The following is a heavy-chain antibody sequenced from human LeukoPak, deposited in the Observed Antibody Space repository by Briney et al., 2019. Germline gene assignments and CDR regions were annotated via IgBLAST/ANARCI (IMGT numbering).Heavy chain of an antibody. J-gene: IGHJ5*02. D-gene: IGHD6-19*01. Sequence: PGGSLRLPCAASGFSFSSYWMSWVRQAPGKGLEWVANIQHDGSEQYYVDSVKGRFTISRDNTKKSLFLQINSLRAEDTAVYYCATPARGGSALPWGQGTLVTVSS. V-gene: IGHV3-7*01. CDR3: ATPARGGSALP. CDR2: IQHDGSEQ. CDR1: GFSFSSYW.